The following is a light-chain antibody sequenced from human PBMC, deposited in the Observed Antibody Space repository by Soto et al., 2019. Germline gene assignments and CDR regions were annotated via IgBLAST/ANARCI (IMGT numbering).Light chain of an antibody. CDR2: GAS. Sequence: EIVFTQSPGTLSLSPGERATLPCRASQSVSNNYLAWYQQKPGQAPRLLIYGASNRATGIPDRFSGSGSGTDFTLTISRLEPEDFAVYYCQQYGSSPPITFGQGTRLEI. V-gene: IGKV3-20*01. CDR3: QQYGSSPPIT. CDR1: QSVSNNY. J-gene: IGKJ5*01.